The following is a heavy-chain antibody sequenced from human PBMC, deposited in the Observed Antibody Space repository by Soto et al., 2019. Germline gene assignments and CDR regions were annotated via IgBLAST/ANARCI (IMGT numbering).Heavy chain of an antibody. CDR2: ISSSGSTI. CDR3: ARGDSSGWYAHYYYYYGMDV. V-gene: IGHV3-48*03. J-gene: IGHJ6*02. D-gene: IGHD6-19*01. Sequence: GGSLRLSCAASGFTFSSYEMNWVRQAPGKGLEWVSYISSSGSTIYYADSVKGRFTTSRDNAKNSLYLQMNSLRAEDTAVYYCARGDSSGWYAHYYYYYGMDVWGQGTKGTV. CDR1: GFTFSSYE.